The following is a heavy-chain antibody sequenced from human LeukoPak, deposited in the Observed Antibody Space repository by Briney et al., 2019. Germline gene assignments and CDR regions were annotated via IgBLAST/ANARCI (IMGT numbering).Heavy chain of an antibody. J-gene: IGHJ4*02. D-gene: IGHD3-22*01. V-gene: IGHV3-48*01. CDR2: ISSSSSTI. Sequence: PGGSLRLSCAASGFTFSSYSMNWVRQAPGKGLEWVSYISSSSSTIYYADSVKGRFTISRDNSKNTLYLQMNSLRAEDTAVYYCAKDFAPMIVVVIGPFDYWGQGTLVTVSS. CDR1: GFTFSSYS. CDR3: AKDFAPMIVVVIGPFDY.